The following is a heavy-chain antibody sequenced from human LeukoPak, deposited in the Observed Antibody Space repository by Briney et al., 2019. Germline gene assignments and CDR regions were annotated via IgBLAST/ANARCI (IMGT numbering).Heavy chain of an antibody. J-gene: IGHJ4*02. Sequence: SETLSLTCTVSGGSISSGGYYWSWIRQPPGKGLEWIGYIYHSGSTYYNPSLKSRVTISVDRSKNQFSLKLSSVTAADTAVYYCARRPLHDYGDYGGGFDYWGQGTLVTVSS. CDR3: ARRPLHDYGDYGGGFDY. CDR1: GGSISSGGYY. D-gene: IGHD4-17*01. CDR2: IYHSGST. V-gene: IGHV4-30-2*01.